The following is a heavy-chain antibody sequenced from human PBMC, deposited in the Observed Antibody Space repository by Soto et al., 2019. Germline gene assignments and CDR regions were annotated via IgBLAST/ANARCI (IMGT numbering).Heavy chain of an antibody. CDR2: ISYDGSNK. Sequence: GGSLRLSCAASGFTFSSYGMHWVRQAPGKGLEWVAVISYDGSNKYYADSVKGRFTISRDNSKNTLYLQMNSLRAEDTAVYYCAKDLGGQFECPGYYYYMDVWGKGTTVTVSS. D-gene: IGHD3-10*02. V-gene: IGHV3-30*18. J-gene: IGHJ6*03. CDR3: AKDLGGQFECPGYYYYMDV. CDR1: GFTFSSYG.